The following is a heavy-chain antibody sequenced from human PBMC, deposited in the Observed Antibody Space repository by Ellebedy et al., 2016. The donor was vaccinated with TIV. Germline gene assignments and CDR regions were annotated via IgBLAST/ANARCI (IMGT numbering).Heavy chain of an antibody. D-gene: IGHD1-20*01. CDR3: ATRYSNWNDY. Sequence: ASVKVSXXVSGYTLTELSMHWVRQAPGKGLEWMGGFDPEDGETIYAQKFQGRVTMTEDTSTDTAYMELSSLRSEDTAVYYCATRYSNWNDYWGQGTLVTVSS. J-gene: IGHJ4*02. V-gene: IGHV1-24*01. CDR1: GYTLTELS. CDR2: FDPEDGET.